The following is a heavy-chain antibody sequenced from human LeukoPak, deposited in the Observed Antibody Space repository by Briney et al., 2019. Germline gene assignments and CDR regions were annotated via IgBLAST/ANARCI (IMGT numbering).Heavy chain of an antibody. V-gene: IGHV4-39*07. Sequence: SETLSLTCTVSGGSIRSTSYYWGWIRQPPGKGLVWIGSIYYSGSTFYNPSLKSRVTISVDTSKKQFSLRLSSVTAADTAVYYCARIGGSFYFYYYMDVWGKGTTVTVSS. D-gene: IGHD1-26*01. CDR3: ARIGGSFYFYYYMDV. J-gene: IGHJ6*03. CDR2: IYYSGST. CDR1: GGSIRSTSYY.